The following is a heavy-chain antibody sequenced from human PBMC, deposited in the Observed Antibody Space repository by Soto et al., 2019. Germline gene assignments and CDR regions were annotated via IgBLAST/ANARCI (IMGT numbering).Heavy chain of an antibody. J-gene: IGHJ4*02. D-gene: IGHD1-26*01. Sequence: QVQLVQSGAEVKKPGSSVMVSCKASGGTFSSYSINWVRQAPGQGLEWMGEIIPIFGTANYAQTFQGRVTITADESTSTAYMELGSLRSEDMAVYYCARDGGRHSGGIDYRGQGTLVTVSS. V-gene: IGHV1-69*01. CDR3: ARDGGRHSGGIDY. CDR1: GGTFSSYS. CDR2: IIPIFGTA.